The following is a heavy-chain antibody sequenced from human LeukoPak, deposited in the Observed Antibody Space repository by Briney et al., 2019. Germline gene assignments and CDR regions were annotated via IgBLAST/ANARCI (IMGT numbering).Heavy chain of an antibody. Sequence: GGSLRLSCAASGFTFSSYAMHWVRQAPGKGLEWVAVISYDGSNKYYADSVKGRFTISRDDAKNSLFLQMNSLRAEDTAFYYCARKASYSSSAYNPHYFDYWGQGALVTVSS. CDR3: ARKASYSSSAYNPHYFDY. D-gene: IGHD6-6*01. V-gene: IGHV3-30-3*01. J-gene: IGHJ4*02. CDR1: GFTFSSYA. CDR2: ISYDGSNK.